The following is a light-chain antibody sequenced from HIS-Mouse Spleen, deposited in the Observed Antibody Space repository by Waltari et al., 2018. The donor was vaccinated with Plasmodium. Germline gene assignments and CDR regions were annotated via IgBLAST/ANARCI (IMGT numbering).Light chain of an antibody. J-gene: IGKJ4*01. Sequence: DIQMTQSPSSLSASVGDRVTITCRASQSISSYLNWYQQKPGKAPKLLIYAASSLQSGFPSRFSGSGSGTDFTRTISSLQPEDFATYYCQQSYSTPGTFGGGTKVEIK. CDR1: QSISSY. V-gene: IGKV1-39*01. CDR2: AAS. CDR3: QQSYSTPGT.